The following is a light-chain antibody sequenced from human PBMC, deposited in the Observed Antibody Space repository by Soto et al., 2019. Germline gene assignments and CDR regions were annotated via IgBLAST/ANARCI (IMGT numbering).Light chain of an antibody. Sequence: DIQMTQSPSTLSASVGDRVTITCRASQSISSWLAWYQQKPGKAPNLLIYKASSLESGVPSRFRGSGSGTEFTLTISSLQPDDFATYDCQQYNSYPWTFGQGTKVEIK. CDR2: KAS. V-gene: IGKV1-5*03. CDR1: QSISSW. CDR3: QQYNSYPWT. J-gene: IGKJ1*01.